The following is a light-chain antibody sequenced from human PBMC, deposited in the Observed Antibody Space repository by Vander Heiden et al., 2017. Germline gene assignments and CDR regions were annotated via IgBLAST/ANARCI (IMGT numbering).Light chain of an antibody. CDR2: AAS. V-gene: IGKV3-15*01. J-gene: IGKJ1*01. CDR3: QQYNNCPPWT. Sequence: EIVMTQSPATLSVSPGERATLSCRASQSVSTNLAWYQQKPGQGPRLLIFAASTRAPGVPDRISGSGSGTEFALTISSLQSEDFAVYFCQQYNNCPPWTFGQGTKVEIK. CDR1: QSVSTN.